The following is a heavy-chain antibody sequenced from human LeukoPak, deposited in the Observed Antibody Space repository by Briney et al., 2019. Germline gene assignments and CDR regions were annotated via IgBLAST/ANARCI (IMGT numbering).Heavy chain of an antibody. D-gene: IGHD1-26*01. J-gene: IGHJ4*02. CDR3: ARSGSYGTDY. Sequence: TLSLTCTVSGGFISSGSYYWSWIRQPAGKGLEWIGRIYTSGSTNYNPSLKSRVTISVDTSKNQFSLKLSSVTAADTAVYYCARSGSYGTDYWGQGTLVTVSS. V-gene: IGHV4-61*02. CDR2: IYTSGST. CDR1: GGFISSGSYY.